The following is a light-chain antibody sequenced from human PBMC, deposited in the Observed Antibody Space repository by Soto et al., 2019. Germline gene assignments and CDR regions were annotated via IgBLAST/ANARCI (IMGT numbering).Light chain of an antibody. Sequence: IVLTQSPGTLSLSPGDRATLSCGASQTVSGNYLAWYQQKPGQVPRLLIYGASSRAIGIPDRFSGSGSGTDFALTISRLEPEDFAVYYCQQNFKSPWTFGQGTRWIS. CDR3: QQNFKSPWT. V-gene: IGKV3-20*01. J-gene: IGKJ1*01. CDR1: QTVSGNY. CDR2: GAS.